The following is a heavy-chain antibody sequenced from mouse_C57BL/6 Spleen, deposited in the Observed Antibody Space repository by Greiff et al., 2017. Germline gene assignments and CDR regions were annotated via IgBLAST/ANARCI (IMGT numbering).Heavy chain of an antibody. J-gene: IGHJ4*01. Sequence: EVQLQQSGAELVKPGASVKLSCTASGFNIKDYYMHWVKQRTEQGLEWIGRIDPEDGETKYDPKFQGKATITADTSSNTAYLQLSSLTSEDTAVYYCASDYYGSSYGGGDAMGGWGKATSVTVA. CDR3: ASDYYGSSYGGGDAMGG. D-gene: IGHD1-1*01. CDR2: IDPEDGET. V-gene: IGHV14-2*01. CDR1: GFNIKDYY.